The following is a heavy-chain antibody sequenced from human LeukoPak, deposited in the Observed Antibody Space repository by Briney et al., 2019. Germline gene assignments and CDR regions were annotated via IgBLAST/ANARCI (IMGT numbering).Heavy chain of an antibody. Sequence: SETLSLTCTVSGGSISSYYWSWIRQPPGKGLEWIGYIYYSGSTNYNPSLKSRVTISVDTSKNQFSLKLSSVTAADTAVYYCARASPLNYDILPGYVYYFDYWGQGTLVTVSS. J-gene: IGHJ4*02. CDR3: ARASPLNYDILPGYVYYFDY. V-gene: IGHV4-59*01. CDR2: IYYSGST. D-gene: IGHD3-9*01. CDR1: GGSISSYY.